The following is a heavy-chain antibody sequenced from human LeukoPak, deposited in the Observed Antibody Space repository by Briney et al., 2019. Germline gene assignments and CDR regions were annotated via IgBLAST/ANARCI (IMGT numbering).Heavy chain of an antibody. J-gene: IGHJ6*03. CDR2: FDPEDGET. D-gene: IGHD6-6*01. CDR1: GYTLTELS. Sequence: ASVKVSCKVSGYTLTELSMHWVRQAPGKGLEWMGGFDPEDGETIYAQKFQGRVTITADESTSTAYMELSSLRSEDTAVYYCARVSSSGYMDVWGKGTTVTVSS. V-gene: IGHV1-24*01. CDR3: ARVSSSGYMDV.